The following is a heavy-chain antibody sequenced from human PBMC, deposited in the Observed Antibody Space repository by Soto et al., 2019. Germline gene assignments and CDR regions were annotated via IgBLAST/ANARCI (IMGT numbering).Heavy chain of an antibody. Sequence: ASVKVSCKASGYTFTYYAICWVRQAPGQGLEWMGWISGYNGNTIYAQNLQGRVTMTTDTPTNTAYMELRSLRSDDTAVYYCARQYDFWSGYWPSGYYYYYGMDVWGQGTTVTVSS. CDR2: ISGYNGNT. J-gene: IGHJ6*02. CDR1: GYTFTYYA. CDR3: ARQYDFWSGYWPSGYYYYYGMDV. D-gene: IGHD3-3*01. V-gene: IGHV1-18*01.